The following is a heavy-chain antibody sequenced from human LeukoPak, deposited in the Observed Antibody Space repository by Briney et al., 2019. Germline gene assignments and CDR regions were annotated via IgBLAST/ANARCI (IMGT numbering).Heavy chain of an antibody. CDR2: IHPNSGGT. V-gene: IGHV1-2*02. CDR1: GYTFTGFY. CDR3: ARNGIAVAGYDY. J-gene: IGHJ4*01. Sequence: ASVTVSCKAYGYTFTGFYLHWVRQAPGQGLEWMGWIHPNSGGTNDAQKFQGRVTMTRDTSISTAYMELSGLTSDDTAVYYCARNGIAVAGYDYWGHGTVVSVSS. D-gene: IGHD6-19*01.